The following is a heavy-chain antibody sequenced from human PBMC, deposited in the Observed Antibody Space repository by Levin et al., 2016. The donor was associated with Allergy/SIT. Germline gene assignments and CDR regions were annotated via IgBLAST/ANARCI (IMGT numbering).Heavy chain of an antibody. Sequence: WIRQPPGKGLEWIGSIYYSGSTYYNPSLKSRVTISVDTSKNQFSLKLGSVTAADTAVYYCASGSWYGPDYWGQGTLVTVSS. V-gene: IGHV4-39*01. CDR3: ASGSWYGPDY. CDR2: IYYSGST. J-gene: IGHJ4*02. D-gene: IGHD6-13*01.